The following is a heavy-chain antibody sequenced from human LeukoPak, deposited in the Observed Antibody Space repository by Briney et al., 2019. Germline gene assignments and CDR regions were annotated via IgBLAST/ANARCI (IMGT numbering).Heavy chain of an antibody. CDR2: ISGSGGST. CDR3: AKDPGEYSSSLGQLYYYYYMDV. J-gene: IGHJ6*03. V-gene: IGHV3-23*01. CDR1: GFTFSSYA. D-gene: IGHD6-6*01. Sequence: PGGSLRLSCAASGFTFSSYAMSWVRQAPGKGLEWVSAISGSGGSTYYADSVKGRFTISRDNSKNTLYLQMNSLRAEDTAVYYCAKDPGEYSSSLGQLYYYYYMDVWGKGTTVTVSS.